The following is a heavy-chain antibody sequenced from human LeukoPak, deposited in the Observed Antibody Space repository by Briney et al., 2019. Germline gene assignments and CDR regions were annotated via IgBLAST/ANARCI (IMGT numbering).Heavy chain of an antibody. D-gene: IGHD2-2*01. V-gene: IGHV4-38-2*02. CDR2: IYHSGTT. CDR1: GYSISSGYY. Sequence: SETLSLTCTVSGYSISSGYYWGWIRQPPGKGLEWIGSIYHSGTTYYDPSLKSRVTISVDTSKNQFSLKVNSVSAADTAVYYCARDRNDQLSSRWGQGTLVTVSS. CDR3: ARDRNDQLSSR. J-gene: IGHJ4*02.